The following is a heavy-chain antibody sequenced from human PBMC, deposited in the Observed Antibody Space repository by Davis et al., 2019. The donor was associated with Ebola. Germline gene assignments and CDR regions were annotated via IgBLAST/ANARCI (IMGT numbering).Heavy chain of an antibody. V-gene: IGHV4-34*01. CDR1: GGSFSGYY. CDR2: INHSGST. D-gene: IGHD3-16*01. CDR3: AREWVLWGRFDP. J-gene: IGHJ5*02. Sequence: MPSETLSLTCAVYGGSFSGYYWSWIRQPQGKGLEWIGEINHSGSTNYNPSLKSRVTISVDTSKNQFSLKLSSVTAADTAVYYCAREWVLWGRFDPWGQGTLVTVSS.